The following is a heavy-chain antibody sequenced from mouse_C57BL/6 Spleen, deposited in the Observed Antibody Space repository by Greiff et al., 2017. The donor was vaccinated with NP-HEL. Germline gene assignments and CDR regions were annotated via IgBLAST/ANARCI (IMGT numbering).Heavy chain of an antibody. CDR1: GYSFTGYY. CDR3: AYGSSRPWFAY. CDR2: INPSTGGT. J-gene: IGHJ3*01. V-gene: IGHV1-42*01. D-gene: IGHD1-1*01. Sequence: VQLKQSGPELVKPGASVKISCKASGYSFTGYYMNWVKQSPEKSLEWIGEINPSTGGTTYNQKFKAKATLTVDKSSSTAYMQLKSLTSEDSAVYYCAYGSSRPWFAYWGQGTLVTVSA.